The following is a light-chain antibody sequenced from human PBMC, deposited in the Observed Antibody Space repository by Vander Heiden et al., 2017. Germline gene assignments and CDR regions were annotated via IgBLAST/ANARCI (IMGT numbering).Light chain of an antibody. V-gene: IGLV2-14*03. CDR3: SSYASSSTLL. CDR1: THDVGAYNY. J-gene: IGLJ2*01. CDR2: DVS. Sequence: QSALTQPASVSGSPGQSITISCTGTTHDVGAYNYVSWYQQHPGKAPKLIISDVSDRPSGVSNRFSGSKSGNTASLTSSGLQAEDESDYYCSSYASSSTLLFGGGTKVTVL.